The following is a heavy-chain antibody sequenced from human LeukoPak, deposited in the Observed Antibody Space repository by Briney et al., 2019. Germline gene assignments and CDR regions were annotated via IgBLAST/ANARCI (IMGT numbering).Heavy chain of an antibody. CDR3: ARDYYDSSGYFDYYYYYYMDV. CDR2: ISAYNGNT. D-gene: IGHD3-22*01. Sequence: ASVKVSCKASGYTFTSYGISWVRQAPGQGLEWMGWISAYNGNTNYAQKLQGRVTMTTDTSTSTAYMELRSLRSDDTAVYYCARDYYDSSGYFDYYYYYYMDVWGKGTTVTVSS. CDR1: GYTFTSYG. V-gene: IGHV1-18*01. J-gene: IGHJ6*03.